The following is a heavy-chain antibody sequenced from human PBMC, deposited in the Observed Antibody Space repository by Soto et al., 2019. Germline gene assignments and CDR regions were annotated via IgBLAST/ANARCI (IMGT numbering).Heavy chain of an antibody. CDR3: ARHHRRRELVQYYYYGMDV. V-gene: IGHV4-39*01. D-gene: IGHD6-13*01. J-gene: IGHJ6*02. CDR1: GGSVSSGSYY. Sequence: PSETLSLTCTVSGGSVSSGSYYWGWIRQPPGKGLEWIGSIYYSGSTYYNPSLKSRVTISVDTSKNQFSLKLSSVTAADTAVYYCARHHRRRELVQYYYYGMDVWGQGTTVTVSS. CDR2: IYYSGST.